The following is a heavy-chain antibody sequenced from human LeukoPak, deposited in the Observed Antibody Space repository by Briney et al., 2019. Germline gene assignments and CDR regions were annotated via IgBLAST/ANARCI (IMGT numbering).Heavy chain of an antibody. Sequence: GGSLRLSCAASGFTFNRFWMHWVRQVPGKGLVWVSRINSDGSSTNYADSVKGRFTISRDNAKKTLYLQMNSLRAEDTAVYYCARASAVLAASFSCYYYYMDVWRKGTTVTLPS. CDR3: ARASAVLAASFSCYYYYMDV. J-gene: IGHJ6*03. D-gene: IGHD4/OR15-4a*01. V-gene: IGHV3-74*01. CDR1: GFTFNRFW. CDR2: INSDGSST.